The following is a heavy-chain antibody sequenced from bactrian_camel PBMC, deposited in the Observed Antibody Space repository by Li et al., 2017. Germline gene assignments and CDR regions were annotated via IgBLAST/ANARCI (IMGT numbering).Heavy chain of an antibody. CDR1: GYTYSSYC. Sequence: HVQLVESGGGSVQAGGSLRLSCAASGYTYSSYCMAWFRQAPGKGHEGVAVFRTDGTTKYADSVVGRFLISKDNDGNTLYLQMSDLRPEDTGMYSCAADINPLGGYCYLYWSQVTQVTVS. CDR3: AADINPLGGYCYLY. CDR2: FRTDGTT. J-gene: IGHJ4*01. D-gene: IGHD2*01. V-gene: IGHV3S55*01.